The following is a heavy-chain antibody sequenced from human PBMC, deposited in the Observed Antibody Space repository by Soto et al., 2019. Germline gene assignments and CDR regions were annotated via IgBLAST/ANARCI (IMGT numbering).Heavy chain of an antibody. V-gene: IGHV4-4*07. Sequence: SETLSLTCTVSGGSISSYYWSWIRQPAGKGLEWIGGIYTSGSTNYNPSLKSRVTMSVDTSKNQFSLKLSSVTAADTAVYYCARRLYGDYTLYYFYGMDVWGQGTTVTVYS. D-gene: IGHD4-17*01. J-gene: IGHJ6*02. CDR3: ARRLYGDYTLYYFYGMDV. CDR2: IYTSGST. CDR1: GGSISSYY.